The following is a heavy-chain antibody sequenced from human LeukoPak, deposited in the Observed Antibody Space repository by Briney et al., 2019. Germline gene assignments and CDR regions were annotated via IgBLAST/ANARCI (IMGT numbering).Heavy chain of an antibody. CDR3: ASVYKYGMDV. CDR2: VNPSGSS. Sequence: ASVKVSCKASGYTVTSYYMHWVRQAPGQGLEWMAIVNPSGSSSYAQKFRGRATLTRATSTNTVYMELSGLRSEDTAVYYCASVYKYGMDVWGQGTTVVVSS. V-gene: IGHV1-46*01. CDR1: GYTVTSYY. J-gene: IGHJ6*02.